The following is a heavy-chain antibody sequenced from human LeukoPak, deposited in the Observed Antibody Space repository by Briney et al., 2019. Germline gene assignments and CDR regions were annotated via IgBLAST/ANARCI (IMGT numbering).Heavy chain of an antibody. D-gene: IGHD3-22*01. CDR1: GFTFSSYW. CDR2: INSDGSST. J-gene: IGHJ5*02. CDR3: ARDLGQYYDTSDNWFDP. Sequence: GGSLRLSCAASGFTFSSYWMHWVRQAPGKGLVWVSRINSDGSSTSYANSVKGRFTTSRDNAKNTLNLQMNSLRAEDTAVYYCARDLGQYYDTSDNWFDPWGQGTLVTVSS. V-gene: IGHV3-74*01.